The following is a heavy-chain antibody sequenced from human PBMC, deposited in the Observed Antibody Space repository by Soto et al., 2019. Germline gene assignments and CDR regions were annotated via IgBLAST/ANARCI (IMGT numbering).Heavy chain of an antibody. CDR1: GDSFSNHY. CDR3: ARDRYFYDSRGYYRTLDS. Sequence: QVQLQESGPRLVKPSETLSLSCTISGDSFSNHYWTWIRQSPGKGLEWIGYIFHSGITDYNPSVQSRVTISIDKSRNLFSLNLTSVTAADTAVYYCARDRYFYDSRGYYRTLDSWGQGTLVTVSS. D-gene: IGHD3-22*01. CDR2: IFHSGIT. V-gene: IGHV4-59*11. J-gene: IGHJ5*01.